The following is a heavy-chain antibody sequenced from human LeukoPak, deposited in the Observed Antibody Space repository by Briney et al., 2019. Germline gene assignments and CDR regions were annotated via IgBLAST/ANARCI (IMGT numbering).Heavy chain of an antibody. V-gene: IGHV3-9*01. CDR2: ISWNSGSI. Sequence: GGSLRLSCAASGFTFDDYAMHWVRQAPGKGLEWVSGISWNSGSIGYADSVKGRFTIPRDNAKNSLYLQMNSLRAEDTALYYCAKDPSSSYSSGWYNYWGQGTLVTVSS. D-gene: IGHD6-19*01. CDR1: GFTFDDYA. CDR3: AKDPSSSYSSGWYNY. J-gene: IGHJ4*02.